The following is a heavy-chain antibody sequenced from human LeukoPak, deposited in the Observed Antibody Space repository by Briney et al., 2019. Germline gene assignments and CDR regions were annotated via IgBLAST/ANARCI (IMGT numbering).Heavy chain of an antibody. Sequence: PGGSLRLSRAASGFTFSDYYMSWIRQAPGKGLEWVSYISSSGSTIYYADSVKGRFTISRDNAKNSLYLQMNSLRAEDTAVYYCARDHSSSWWAHYYYYGMDVWGQGTTVTVSS. CDR2: ISSSGSTI. V-gene: IGHV3-11*01. CDR1: GFTFSDYY. CDR3: ARDHSSSWWAHYYYYGMDV. D-gene: IGHD6-13*01. J-gene: IGHJ6*02.